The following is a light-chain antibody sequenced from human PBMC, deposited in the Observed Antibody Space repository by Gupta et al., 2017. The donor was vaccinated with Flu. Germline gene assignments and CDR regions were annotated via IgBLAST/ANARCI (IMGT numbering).Light chain of an antibody. J-gene: IGKJ5*01. CDR1: QSVNNY. Sequence: IVLTQSPATLSLSPGERATLSCRAGQSVNNYLAWYQQKPGLAPRLLISDASSRATGIPARFSGSVSGTDFTLTISSLEPEDFAVYYCQQRSNWPITFGQGTRLEIK. CDR2: DAS. V-gene: IGKV3-11*01. CDR3: QQRSNWPIT.